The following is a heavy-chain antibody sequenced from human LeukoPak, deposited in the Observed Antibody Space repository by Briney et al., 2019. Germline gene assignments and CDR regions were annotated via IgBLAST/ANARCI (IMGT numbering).Heavy chain of an antibody. CDR1: GFTFSNYA. J-gene: IGHJ4*02. D-gene: IGHD5-18*01. V-gene: IGHV3-23*01. CDR2: ISDSGTNT. CDR3: AKDKIGGYSYGYLDY. Sequence: GGSLRLSCAASGFTFSNYAMNWVRQAPGKGLEWVSAISDSGTNTYYADSVKGRFTISRDNSKNTLYLQMSSLRAEDTAVYHCAKDKIGGYSYGYLDYWGQGTLVTVAS.